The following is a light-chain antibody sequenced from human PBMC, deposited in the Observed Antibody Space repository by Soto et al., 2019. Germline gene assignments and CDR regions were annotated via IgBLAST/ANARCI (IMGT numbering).Light chain of an antibody. CDR3: QQRGSWPPT. J-gene: IGKJ5*01. CDR2: DAS. CDR1: QSFSSY. V-gene: IGKV3-11*01. Sequence: EIVLTQSPATLSLSPGERATLSCRASQSFSSYLAWYQQRPGQAPRLLIYDASVRATGIPPRFSGSGSGTDFTLTISSLEPEDFGVYYCQQRGSWPPTFGQGTRLEIK.